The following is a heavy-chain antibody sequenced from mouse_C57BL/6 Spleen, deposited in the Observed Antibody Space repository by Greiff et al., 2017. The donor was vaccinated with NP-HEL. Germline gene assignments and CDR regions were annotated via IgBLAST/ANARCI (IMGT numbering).Heavy chain of an antibody. CDR2: INPYSGGT. CDR3: ASPYDYDSFDY. Sequence: EVQLQQSGPVLVKPGASVKMSCKASGYTFTDYYMNWVKQSHGKSLEWIGVINPYSGGTSYNQKFKGKATLTVDKSSSTAYMELNSLTSEDSAVYYCASPYDYDSFDYWGQGTTLTVSS. CDR1: GYTFTDYY. D-gene: IGHD2-4*01. J-gene: IGHJ2*01. V-gene: IGHV1-19*01.